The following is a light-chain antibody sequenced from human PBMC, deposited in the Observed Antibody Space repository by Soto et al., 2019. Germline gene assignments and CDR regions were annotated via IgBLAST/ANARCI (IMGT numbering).Light chain of an antibody. CDR1: QGISSW. CDR2: AAS. J-gene: IGKJ5*01. Sequence: IQMTQSPSSVSASVGDRVTITCRACQGISSWLAWYQRKPGRAPKLLIYAASRLQAGVPLRFSGSGSRTDFTLTISDLQPEDFATYFCQQLNSFPLTFGQGTRLEIK. V-gene: IGKV1D-12*01. CDR3: QQLNSFPLT.